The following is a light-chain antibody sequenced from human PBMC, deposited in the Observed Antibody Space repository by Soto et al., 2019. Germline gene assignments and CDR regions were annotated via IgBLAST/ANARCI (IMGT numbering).Light chain of an antibody. J-gene: IGLJ3*02. CDR3: QSYDSSNLWV. V-gene: IGLV6-57*02. CDR1: SGSIASIY. CDR2: EDT. Sequence: NFMLTQPHSVSESPGKTVTISCTGSSGSIASIYVQWYQQRPGSAPTTVIYEDTQRPSGVPDRFSGSIDSSSNSASLTISGLKTEDEADYYCQSYDSSNLWVFGGGTKLTVL.